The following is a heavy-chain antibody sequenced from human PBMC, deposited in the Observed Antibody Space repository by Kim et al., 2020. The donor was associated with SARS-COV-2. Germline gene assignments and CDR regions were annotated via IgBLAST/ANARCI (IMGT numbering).Heavy chain of an antibody. D-gene: IGHD3-10*01. V-gene: IGHV3-30-3*01. CDR2: ISYDGSNK. CDR3: ARGAHYGSGRRDWFDP. Sequence: GGSLRLSCAASGFTFSSYAMHWVRQAPGKGLEWVAVISYDGSNKYYADSVKGRFTISRDNSKNTLYLQMNSLRAEDTAVYYCARGAHYGSGRRDWFDPWGQGTLVTVSS. J-gene: IGHJ5*02. CDR1: GFTFSSYA.